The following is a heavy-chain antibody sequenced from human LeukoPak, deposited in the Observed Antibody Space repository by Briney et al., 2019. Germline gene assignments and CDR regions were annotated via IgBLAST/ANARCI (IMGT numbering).Heavy chain of an antibody. CDR2: ISAYNGNT. D-gene: IGHD3-22*01. Sequence: GASVKVSCKASGYTFTSYGFTWVRQAPGQGLEWMGWISAYNGNTDYAQKLQGRVTMTTDTSTSTAYMELRSLRSDDTAVYFCARAYYHDTSSYQGFDLWGQGTLVTVSS. CDR3: ARAYYHDTSSYQGFDL. J-gene: IGHJ4*02. V-gene: IGHV1-18*01. CDR1: GYTFTSYG.